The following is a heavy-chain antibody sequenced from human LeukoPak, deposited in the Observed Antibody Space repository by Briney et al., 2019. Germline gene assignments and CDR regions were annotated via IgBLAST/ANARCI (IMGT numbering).Heavy chain of an antibody. CDR3: ARDPSLVRGVHGDV. J-gene: IGHJ6*04. CDR2: IYTSGST. CDR1: GGSISSYY. D-gene: IGHD3-10*01. Sequence: SETLSLACTVSGGSISSYYWSWIRQPAGKGLEWIGRIYTSGSTNYNPSLKSRVTMSVDTSKNQFSLKLSSVTAADTAVYYCARDPSLVRGVHGDVWGKGTTVTVSS. V-gene: IGHV4-4*07.